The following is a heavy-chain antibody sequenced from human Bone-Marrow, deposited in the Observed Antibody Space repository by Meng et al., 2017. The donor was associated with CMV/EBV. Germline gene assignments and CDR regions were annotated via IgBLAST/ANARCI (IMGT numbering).Heavy chain of an antibody. CDR2: IYYSGST. CDR3: ARDPLVVVVPAATDL. D-gene: IGHD2-2*01. Sequence: SETLSLTCTVSGGSISSYYWSWIRQPPGKGLEWIGYIYYSGSTYYNPSLKSRVTISVDTSKNQFSLKLSSVTAADTAVYYCARDPLVVVVPAATDLWGRGTLVTVSS. J-gene: IGHJ2*01. CDR1: GGSISSYY. V-gene: IGHV4-59*12.